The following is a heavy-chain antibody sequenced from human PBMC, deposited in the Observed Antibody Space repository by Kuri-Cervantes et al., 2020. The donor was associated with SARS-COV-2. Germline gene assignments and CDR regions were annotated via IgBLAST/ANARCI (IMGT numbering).Heavy chain of an antibody. CDR2: IIPTFDTA. CDR3: ARSQGYCTANSCSWNWFDP. Sequence: SVKVSCKASGGTFSSYSVNWVRQAPGQGLEWMGRIIPTFDTATYAQKSQGRVTFTADESSSTAYMEVNSPTSEDTAVYFCARSQGYCTANSCSWNWFDPWGQGTQVTVSS. J-gene: IGHJ5*02. D-gene: IGHD2-8*02. CDR1: GGTFSSYS. V-gene: IGHV1-69*13.